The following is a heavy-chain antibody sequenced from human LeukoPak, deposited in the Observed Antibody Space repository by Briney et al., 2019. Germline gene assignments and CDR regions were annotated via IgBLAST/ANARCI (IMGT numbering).Heavy chain of an antibody. Sequence: GGSLRPSCASSGFTFSSYALSWVRQAPGKGLEWVSSISVSGGSTYYAESVKGRFTISTDNSKNTLYLQMNSLRAEDTAVYYCANDFDYWGQGTLVTVSS. CDR2: ISVSGGST. CDR3: ANDFDY. V-gene: IGHV3-23*01. CDR1: GFTFSSYA. J-gene: IGHJ4*02.